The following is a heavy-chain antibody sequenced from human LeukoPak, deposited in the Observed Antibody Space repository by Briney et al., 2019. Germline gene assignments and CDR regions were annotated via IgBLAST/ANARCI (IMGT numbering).Heavy chain of an antibody. CDR1: GFTFSTYW. J-gene: IGHJ4*02. CDR2: INTDGSST. Sequence: GGSLRLSCAASGFTFSTYWMHWVRQVPGKGLVWVSRINTDGSSTSYADSVKGRFTISRDNAKNTLYLQMYSLRAEDTAVYYCISSSPSSDYWGQGTLVTVSS. V-gene: IGHV3-74*01. CDR3: ISSSPSSDY. D-gene: IGHD2-15*01.